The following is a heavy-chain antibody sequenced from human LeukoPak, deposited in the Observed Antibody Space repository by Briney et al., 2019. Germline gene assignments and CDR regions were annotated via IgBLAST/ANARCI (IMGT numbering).Heavy chain of an antibody. J-gene: IGHJ4*02. D-gene: IGHD3-22*01. V-gene: IGHV3-21*01. CDR2: ITSSSFI. CDR3: ARGSAYYYESSGIDF. Sequence: GGSLRLSCAASGFTFSTYRMNWVRQAPGKWLEWVSSITSSSFIYYADSLKGRFTISRDNAKNSLYLQMSSLRAEDTAVYYCARGSAYYYESSGIDFWGQGTLVTVSS. CDR1: GFTFSTYR.